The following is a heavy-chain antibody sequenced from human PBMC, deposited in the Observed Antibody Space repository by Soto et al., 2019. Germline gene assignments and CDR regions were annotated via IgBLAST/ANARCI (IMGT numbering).Heavy chain of an antibody. V-gene: IGHV3-15*01. Sequence: PGGLLRLSCVASVLTFSNARMSWVRQAPGKGLDWVGRLKRKADGATTDYAAHVKGRFTISRDDSKNTVYLQMNSLKTEDAAVYYGNRVSPYSDWGQGTLFTGSS. CDR2: LKRKADGATT. D-gene: IGHD2-15*01. J-gene: IGHJ4*02. CDR3: NRVSPYSD. CDR1: VLTFSNAR.